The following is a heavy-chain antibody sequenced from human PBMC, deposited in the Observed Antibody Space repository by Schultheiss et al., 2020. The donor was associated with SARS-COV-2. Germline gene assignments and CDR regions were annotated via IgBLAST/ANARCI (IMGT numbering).Heavy chain of an antibody. CDR3: AQPKAYCGGDCYSHDAFDI. CDR1: GGSISPYY. Sequence: SETLSLTCTVSGGSISPYYWSWIRQTPGKGLEWIGYIYYSGSTNYNPSLKSRVTISVDTSKNQFSLKLSSVTAADTAVYYCAQPKAYCGGDCYSHDAFDIWGQGTMVTVSS. D-gene: IGHD2-21*02. CDR2: IYYSGST. J-gene: IGHJ3*02. V-gene: IGHV4-59*08.